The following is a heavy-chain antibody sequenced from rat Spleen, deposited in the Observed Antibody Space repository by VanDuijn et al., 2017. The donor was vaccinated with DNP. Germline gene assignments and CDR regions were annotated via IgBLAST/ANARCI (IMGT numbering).Heavy chain of an antibody. V-gene: IGHV5-7*01. CDR1: GFTFSDYY. Sequence: EVQLVESGGGLVQPGRSLKLSCAGSGFTFSDYYMAWVRQAPTKGLEWVASITYDGVGTYYRDSVKGRFTVSRDNAKSTLYLQMDSLRSEDTATYYCARHKDYGSSWAMDAWGQGTSVTVSS. CDR3: ARHKDYGSSWAMDA. D-gene: IGHD1-3*01. CDR2: ITYDGVGT. J-gene: IGHJ4*01.